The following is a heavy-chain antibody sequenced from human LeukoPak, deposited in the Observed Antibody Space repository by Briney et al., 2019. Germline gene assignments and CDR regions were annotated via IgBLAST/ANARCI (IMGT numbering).Heavy chain of an antibody. Sequence: GGSLRLSCAASGFTFSSYAMSWVRQAPGKGLEWVSTISGSGDSTYYADSVKGRFTISRDNSKNTLYLQMNTLRAEDTAVYYCAKRGIALLGPGGGYGMDVWGQGTTVTVSS. V-gene: IGHV3-23*01. CDR3: AKRGIALLGPGGGYGMDV. CDR1: GFTFSSYA. D-gene: IGHD6-13*01. J-gene: IGHJ6*02. CDR2: ISGSGDST.